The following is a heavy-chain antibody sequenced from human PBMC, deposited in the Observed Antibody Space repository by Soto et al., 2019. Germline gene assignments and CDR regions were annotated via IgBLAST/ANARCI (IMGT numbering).Heavy chain of an antibody. D-gene: IGHD3-16*02. CDR3: ARFSYDYIWGSYRFAEGFDY. Sequence: TSETLSLTCTVSGGSISSYYWSWIRQPPGKGLEWIGYIYYSGSTNYNPSLKSRVTISVDTSKNQFSLKLSSVTAADTAVYYCARFSYDYIWGSYRFAEGFDYWGQGTLVTVSS. CDR1: GGSISSYY. J-gene: IGHJ4*02. CDR2: IYYSGST. V-gene: IGHV4-59*01.